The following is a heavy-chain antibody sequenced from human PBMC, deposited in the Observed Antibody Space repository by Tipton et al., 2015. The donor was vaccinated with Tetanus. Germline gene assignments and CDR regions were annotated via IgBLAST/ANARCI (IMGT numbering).Heavy chain of an antibody. CDR1: GFTFSDYS. V-gene: IGHV3-21*01. J-gene: IGHJ4*02. D-gene: IGHD2-21*02. Sequence: SLRLSCVVSGFTFSDYSMNWVRQAPGKGLEWVSSISGSSNFINYADSVKGRFTISRANAKNSLYLQINSLRADDTGVYFCARVHTPGLLGRYPLDYWGQGTLVTVSS. CDR2: ISGSSNFI. CDR3: ARVHTPGLLGRYPLDY.